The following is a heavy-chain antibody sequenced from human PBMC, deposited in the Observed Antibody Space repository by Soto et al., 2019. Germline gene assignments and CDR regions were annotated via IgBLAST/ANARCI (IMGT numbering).Heavy chain of an antibody. J-gene: IGHJ4*02. CDR3: AREDTLSYFDS. Sequence: SETLSLTCTVSGGSISSGGYYWSWIRQHPGKGLEWIGYIYYSGSTYYNPSLKSRVTISVDTSKNQFSMKLSSVTAADTAVYYCAREDTLSYFDSWGQGTLVTVSS. CDR1: GGSISSGGYY. CDR2: IYYSGST. V-gene: IGHV4-31*03.